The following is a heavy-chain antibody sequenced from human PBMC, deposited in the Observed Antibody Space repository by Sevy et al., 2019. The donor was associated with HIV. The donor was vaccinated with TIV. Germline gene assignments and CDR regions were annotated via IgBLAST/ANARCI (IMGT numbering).Heavy chain of an antibody. CDR3: AKDFWSGYYLGSYLPSSNYYYGMDV. CDR1: GFTFSSYG. CDR2: ISYDGSNK. Sequence: GGSLRLSCAASGFTFSSYGMHWVRQAPGKGLEWVAVISYDGSNKYYADSVKGRFTISRDNSKNKLYLQMNSLRAEDTAVYYCAKDFWSGYYLGSYLPSSNYYYGMDVWGQGTTVTVSS. D-gene: IGHD3-3*01. V-gene: IGHV3-30*18. J-gene: IGHJ6*02.